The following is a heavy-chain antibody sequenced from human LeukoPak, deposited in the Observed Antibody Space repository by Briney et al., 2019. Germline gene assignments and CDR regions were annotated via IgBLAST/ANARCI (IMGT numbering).Heavy chain of an antibody. V-gene: IGHV1-2*02. Sequence: ASVKVSCKASGYTFTGYYMHWVRQAPGQGLEWMGWINPNSGGTNYAQKFQGRVTMTRDTSISTAYMELSRLRSDDTAVYYCARDPPYKVMAGTGHYWGQETLVTVSS. J-gene: IGHJ4*02. CDR1: GYTFTGYY. CDR2: INPNSGGT. D-gene: IGHD6-19*01. CDR3: ARDPPYKVMAGTGHY.